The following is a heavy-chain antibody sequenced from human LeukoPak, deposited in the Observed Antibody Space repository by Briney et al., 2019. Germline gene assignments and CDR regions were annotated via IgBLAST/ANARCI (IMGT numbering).Heavy chain of an antibody. CDR2: IYHSGST. J-gene: IGHJ4*02. D-gene: IGHD1-1*01. CDR3: AGSKSVRPYPIDY. Sequence: SETLYLTCAVSGYSISSGYYWGWIRRPPGKGLEWIGSIYHSGSTYYNPSLKSRVTISVDTSKNQFSLKLSSVTAADTAVYYCAGSKSVRPYPIDYWGQGTLVTVSS. CDR1: GYSISSGYY. V-gene: IGHV4-38-2*01.